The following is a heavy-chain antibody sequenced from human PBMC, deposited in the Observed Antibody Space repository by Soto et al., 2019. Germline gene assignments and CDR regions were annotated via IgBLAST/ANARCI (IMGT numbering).Heavy chain of an antibody. Sequence: GGSLRLSCAASGFTFTSYGMHWVRQAPGKGLEWMALILHDGSAEYYADSVKGRFTISRDNSKSTLNLQMNSLRAEDTAVYYCARSRDGYSFYFYYGMDVWGQGTTVTVSS. CDR3: ARSRDGYSFYFYYGMDV. D-gene: IGHD4-4*01. CDR2: ILHDGSAE. J-gene: IGHJ6*02. V-gene: IGHV3-30*03. CDR1: GFTFTSYG.